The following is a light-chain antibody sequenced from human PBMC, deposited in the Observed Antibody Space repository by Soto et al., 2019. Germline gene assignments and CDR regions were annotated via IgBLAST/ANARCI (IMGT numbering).Light chain of an antibody. CDR1: QSLLHTNGYNY. V-gene: IGKV2-28*01. Sequence: DIVITQSPLSLPVTPGEPASISCRSSQSLLHTNGYNYLDWYLQKPGQSPQLLIYLASNRDSGGPDRCSGSGSGTAFTLRISRVEAEDVEVYYCMQTLKTAWTFGQGTKVDSK. CDR2: LAS. J-gene: IGKJ1*01. CDR3: MQTLKTAWT.